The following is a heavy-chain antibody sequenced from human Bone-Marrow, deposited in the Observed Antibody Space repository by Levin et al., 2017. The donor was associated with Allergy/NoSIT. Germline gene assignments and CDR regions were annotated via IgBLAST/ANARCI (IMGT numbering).Heavy chain of an antibody. Sequence: GGSLRLSCAASGFSFRDYGIHWVRQAPGKGLEWVAFIWFDGSNKYYADSVKGRFTISRDNSKNTVYLQMNSLRGDNTAVYYCARDNSGAFDYWGQGTVVTVSS. CDR3: ARDNSGAFDY. V-gene: IGHV3-33*01. J-gene: IGHJ4*02. CDR1: GFSFRDYG. CDR2: IWFDGSNK. D-gene: IGHD2/OR15-2a*01.